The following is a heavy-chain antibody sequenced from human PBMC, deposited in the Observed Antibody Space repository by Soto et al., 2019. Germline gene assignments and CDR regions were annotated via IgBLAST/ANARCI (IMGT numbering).Heavy chain of an antibody. CDR3: AKEGPARGYSAYDA. V-gene: IGHV3-74*01. Sequence: EVQLVESGGGLVQPGGSLRLSCAASGFTFTNYWMHWFRQAPGKGLVWVSRMSTDGSSTNYADSVKGRFTISKDNAEDTVYLQMNSLSGEDTAVYYCAKEGPARGYSAYDAWGQGKLVTVSS. J-gene: IGHJ4*02. CDR1: GFTFTNYW. D-gene: IGHD5-12*01. CDR2: MSTDGSST.